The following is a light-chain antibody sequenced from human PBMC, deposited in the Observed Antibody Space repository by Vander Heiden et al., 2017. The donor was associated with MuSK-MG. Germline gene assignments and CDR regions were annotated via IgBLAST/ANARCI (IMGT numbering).Light chain of an antibody. J-gene: IGKJ4*01. Sequence: DVQTTQYPSSLFAPVGDRVNITCQASQDIRTYLNWYQQKPGKAPILLICDASNLKTGVPSRFSGSGSGSHFSFTISSLQPEDFATYYCQLYDNGPLVLTFGRGTKVETK. CDR3: QLYDNGPLVLT. V-gene: IGKV1-33*01. CDR1: QDIRTY. CDR2: DAS.